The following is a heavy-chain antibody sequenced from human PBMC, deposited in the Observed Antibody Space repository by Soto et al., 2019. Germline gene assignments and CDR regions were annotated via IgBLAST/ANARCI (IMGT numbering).Heavy chain of an antibody. Sequence: ASVKVSCKAPGYTFTSYAMHWVRQAPGQRLEWMGWINAGNGNTKYSQKFQGRVTITRDTSASTAYMELSSLRSEDTAVYYCARAKIRAARPAYYYYYMDVWGKGTTVTVSS. V-gene: IGHV1-3*01. J-gene: IGHJ6*03. CDR3: ARAKIRAARPAYYYYYMDV. CDR1: GYTFTSYA. D-gene: IGHD6-6*01. CDR2: INAGNGNT.